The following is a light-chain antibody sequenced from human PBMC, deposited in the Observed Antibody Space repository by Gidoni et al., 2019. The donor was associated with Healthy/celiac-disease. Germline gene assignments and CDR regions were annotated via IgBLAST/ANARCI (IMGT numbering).Light chain of an antibody. Sequence: AIQLTQSPSSLSASVGDRVTITCRASQGISSALAWYQQKPGKAPKLLNYDASSLESGVPSRFSGSGSGTDFTLTISSLQPEDFATYYCQQFNSYPFTFXPGTKVDIK. CDR3: QQFNSYPFT. V-gene: IGKV1-13*02. J-gene: IGKJ3*01. CDR2: DAS. CDR1: QGISSA.